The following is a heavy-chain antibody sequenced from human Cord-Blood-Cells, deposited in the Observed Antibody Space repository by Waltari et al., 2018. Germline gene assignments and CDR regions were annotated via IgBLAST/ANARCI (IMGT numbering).Heavy chain of an antibody. D-gene: IGHD4-17*01. V-gene: IGHV1-24*01. J-gene: IGHJ5*02. CDR3: ATVDYGDNWFDP. Sequence: QVQLVQSGAEVKKPGASVKVSCKVSGYTLTELASHWVRQAPGKGLEWMGGFDPEDGETIYAQKFQGRVTMTEDTSTDTAYMELSSLRSEDTAVYYCATVDYGDNWFDPWGQGTLVTVSS. CDR1: GYTLTELA. CDR2: FDPEDGET.